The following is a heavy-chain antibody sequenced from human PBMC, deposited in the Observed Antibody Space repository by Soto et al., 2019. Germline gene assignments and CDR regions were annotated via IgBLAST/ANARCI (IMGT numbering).Heavy chain of an antibody. CDR3: ARGPSRFRYRAPLYYFDY. J-gene: IGHJ4*02. Sequence: QVQLVQSGAEVKKPGSSVKVSCKASGGTFSSYAISWVRQAPGQGLEWMGGIIPIFGTANYAQKFQGRVTITADESTSTAYMELSSLRSEDTAVYYCARGPSRFRYRAPLYYFDYWGQGTLVTVSS. D-gene: IGHD5-12*01. CDR2: IIPIFGTA. V-gene: IGHV1-69*01. CDR1: GGTFSSYA.